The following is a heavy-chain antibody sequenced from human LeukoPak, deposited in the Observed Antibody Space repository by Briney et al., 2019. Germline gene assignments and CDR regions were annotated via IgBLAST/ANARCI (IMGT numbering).Heavy chain of an antibody. CDR2: ISAYNGNT. J-gene: IGHJ2*01. CDR1: GYTFINYG. CDR3: ARVSTNSRVAGYDPQWYFDL. D-gene: IGHD5-12*01. Sequence: GASVKVSCTASGYTFINYGFSWVRQAPGQGLEWMGWISAYNGNTNYLQKFQGRVTMTTDTSTNTVYMELRSLRSDDTAVYYCARVSTNSRVAGYDPQWYFDLWGRGTPVTVSP. V-gene: IGHV1-18*04.